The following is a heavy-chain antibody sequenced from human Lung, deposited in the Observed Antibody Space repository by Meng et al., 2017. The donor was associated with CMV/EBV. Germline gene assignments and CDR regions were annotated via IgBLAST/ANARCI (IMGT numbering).Heavy chain of an antibody. CDR1: GYTFINHG. CDR3: ARDFVPFGATAVYYGMDV. CDR2: ISTYSGNT. D-gene: IGHD6-13*01. V-gene: IGHV1-18*01. Sequence: ASXXVSXKASGYTFINHGFSWVRQAPGQGLEWMGWISTYSGNTNYAQKFQGRVTMSTDTSTNTAYMELRSLRSDDTAVYYCARDFVPFGATAVYYGMDVWXPGNXVNGAS. J-gene: IGHJ6*01.